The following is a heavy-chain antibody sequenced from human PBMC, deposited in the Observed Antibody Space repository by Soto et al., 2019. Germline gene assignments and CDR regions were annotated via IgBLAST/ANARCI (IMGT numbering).Heavy chain of an antibody. V-gene: IGHV3-30*18. CDR3: AKGMDVFWGGYSRRFYYYYGMDV. CDR1: GFTFSSYG. Sequence: GGSLRLSCAASGFTFSSYGMHWVRQAPGKGLEWVAVISYDGSNKYYADSVKGRFTISRDNSKNTLYLQMNSLRAEDTAVYYCAKGMDVFWGGYSRRFYYYYGMDVGGQGTTVTVSS. D-gene: IGHD3-3*01. CDR2: ISYDGSNK. J-gene: IGHJ6*02.